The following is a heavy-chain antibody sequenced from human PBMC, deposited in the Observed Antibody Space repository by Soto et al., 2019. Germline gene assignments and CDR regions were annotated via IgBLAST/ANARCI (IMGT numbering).Heavy chain of an antibody. D-gene: IGHD4-17*01. Sequence: SETLSLTCTVSGGSISRYYWSWIRQPPGKGLEWIGYIYESGSTYYNPSLKSRVTISVDRSKNQFSLKLSSVTAADTAVYYCARAHYGDYGYGMDVWGQGTKVTVSS. CDR3: ARAHYGDYGYGMDV. CDR1: GGSISRYY. J-gene: IGHJ6*02. CDR2: IYESGST. V-gene: IGHV4-59*12.